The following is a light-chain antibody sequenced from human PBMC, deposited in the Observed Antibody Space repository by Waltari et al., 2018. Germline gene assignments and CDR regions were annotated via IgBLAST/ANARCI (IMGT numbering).Light chain of an antibody. CDR2: DVI. CDR3: LSFSAVGTRV. CDR1: SSDAGRYHH. J-gene: IGLJ1*01. V-gene: IGLV2-14*03. Sequence: QSALTQPASVSGSPGQSITIPCTGTSSDAGRYHHVSWYQQHPDKVPKLLIFDVIYRPSGVSDRFSGSKSGNTASLTISGLRADDEADYYCLSFSAVGTRVFGTGTRVTVL.